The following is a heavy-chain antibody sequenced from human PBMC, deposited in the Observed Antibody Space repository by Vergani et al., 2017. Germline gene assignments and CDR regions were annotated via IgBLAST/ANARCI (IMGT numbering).Heavy chain of an antibody. Sequence: QVQLVQSGAEVKKPGSSVKVSCKASGGTFSSYAISWVRQAPGQGLEWMGGIITIFGTANYAQKFQGRVTITADESTSTAYMVLSSLRSEDTAVYYCARVEALQYKGYYYYYYMDVWGKGTTVTVSS. CDR1: GGTFSSYA. CDR3: ARVEALQYKGYYYYYYMDV. J-gene: IGHJ6*03. D-gene: IGHD4-11*01. CDR2: IITIFGTA. V-gene: IGHV1-69*01.